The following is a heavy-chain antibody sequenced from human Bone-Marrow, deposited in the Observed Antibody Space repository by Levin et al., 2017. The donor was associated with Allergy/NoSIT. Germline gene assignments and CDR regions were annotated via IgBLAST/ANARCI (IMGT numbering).Heavy chain of an antibody. V-gene: IGHV4-39*01. CDR1: GGSISSSSYY. CDR2: IYYSGST. Sequence: SETLSLTCTVSGGSISSSSYYWGWIRQPPGKGLEWIGSIYYSGSTYYNPSLKSRVTISVDTSKNQFSLKLSSVTAADTAVYYCASHRPTLVILTDDAFDIWGQGTMVTVSS. CDR3: ASHRPTLVILTDDAFDI. D-gene: IGHD3-9*01. J-gene: IGHJ3*02.